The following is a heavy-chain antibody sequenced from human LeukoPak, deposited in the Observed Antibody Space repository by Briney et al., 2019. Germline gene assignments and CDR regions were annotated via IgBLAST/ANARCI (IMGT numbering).Heavy chain of an antibody. CDR2: ISWNSGSI. CDR1: GFTFDDYA. V-gene: IGHV3-9*01. J-gene: IGHJ6*03. CDR3: AKDRFYYYYYMDV. Sequence: GGSLRLSCAASGFTFDDYAMHWVRHAPGKGLEWVSGISWNSGSIGYADSVKGRFTISRDNAKNSLYLQMNSLRAEDTALYYCAKDRFYYYYYMDVWGKGTTVTISS.